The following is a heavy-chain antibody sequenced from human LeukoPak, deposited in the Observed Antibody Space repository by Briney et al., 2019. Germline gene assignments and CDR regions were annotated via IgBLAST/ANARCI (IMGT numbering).Heavy chain of an antibody. CDR3: AKDGGRRNRWFDAFDI. D-gene: IGHD4-23*01. CDR1: GFTFGDYA. Sequence: GGSLRLSCAASGFTFGDYAMHWVRQAPGKGLEWVSGISWNSGNIGYADSVKGRFTISRDNAKSSLYLQMNSLRPEDTALYYCAKDGGRRNRWFDAFDIWGQGTMVTVSS. V-gene: IGHV3-9*01. J-gene: IGHJ3*02. CDR2: ISWNSGNI.